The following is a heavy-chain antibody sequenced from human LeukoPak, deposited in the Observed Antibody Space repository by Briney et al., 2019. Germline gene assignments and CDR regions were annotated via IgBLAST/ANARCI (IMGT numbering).Heavy chain of an antibody. D-gene: IGHD4/OR15-4a*01. J-gene: IGHJ4*02. CDR1: GFIFNKHA. V-gene: IGHV3-23*01. CDR2: LSGSGSST. CDR3: AKERDYGPADY. Sequence: GGSLRLSCVASGFIFNKHAMSWVRQAPGKGLEWVSGLSGSGSSTDYADSVKGRFTVSRDNSKNTLFLQMNSLRAEGTAIYYCAKERDYGPADYWGQGTLVTVSS.